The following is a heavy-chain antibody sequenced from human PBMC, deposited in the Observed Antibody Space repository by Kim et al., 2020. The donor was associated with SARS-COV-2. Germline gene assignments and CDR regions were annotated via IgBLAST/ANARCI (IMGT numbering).Heavy chain of an antibody. J-gene: IGHJ6*02. CDR3: ANERSSYYYYGMDV. V-gene: IGHV4-34*01. CDR2: INHSGST. D-gene: IGHD1-1*01. CDR1: GGSFSGYY. Sequence: SETLSLTCAVYGGSFSGYYWSWIRQPPGKGLEWIGEINHSGSTNYNPSLKSRVTISVDTSKNQFSLKLSSVTAADTAVYYCANERSSYYYYGMDVWGQGTTVTVSS.